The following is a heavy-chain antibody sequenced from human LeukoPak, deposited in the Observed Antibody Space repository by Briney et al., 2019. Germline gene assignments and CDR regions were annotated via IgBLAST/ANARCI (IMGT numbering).Heavy chain of an antibody. Sequence: SETLSLTCTVPVGSISSSSYYWGWIRQPPGKGLEWIGIICYSGSTYYNPSLKSRLTISVDTSKNQFSLKLSSVTATDTAVYYCARRGYCSSTSCYEYWFDPWGQGTLVTVSS. J-gene: IGHJ5*02. D-gene: IGHD2-2*01. CDR1: VGSISSSSYY. V-gene: IGHV4-39*01. CDR2: ICYSGST. CDR3: ARRGYCSSTSCYEYWFDP.